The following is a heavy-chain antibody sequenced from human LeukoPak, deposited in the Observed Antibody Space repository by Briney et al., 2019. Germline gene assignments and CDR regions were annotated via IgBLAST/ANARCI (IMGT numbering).Heavy chain of an antibody. V-gene: IGHV3-53*01. Sequence: GGSLRLSCAASGFTVSSNYMSWVRQAPGKGLEWVSVIYSGGSTYYADSVKGRFTISRDNSKNTLYLQMNSLRAEDTAVYCCAREGVEGYCSGGSCPRFDAFDIWGQGTMVTVSS. J-gene: IGHJ3*02. CDR3: AREGVEGYCSGGSCPRFDAFDI. D-gene: IGHD2-15*01. CDR1: GFTVSSNY. CDR2: IYSGGST.